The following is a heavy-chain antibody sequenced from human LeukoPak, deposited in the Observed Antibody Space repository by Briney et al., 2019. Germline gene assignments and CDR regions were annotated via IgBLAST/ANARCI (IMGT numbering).Heavy chain of an antibody. CDR1: GFTFTNAW. CDR2: ISGSGGST. J-gene: IGHJ4*02. D-gene: IGHD3-10*01. V-gene: IGHV3-23*01. CDR3: AKEGFLVTMVRGVSFDY. Sequence: GESLRLSCGASGFTFTNAWMSWVRQAPWKGLEWVSAISGSGGSTYYADSVKGRFTICRDNSKNTLYLQMNSLRAEDTAVYYCAKEGFLVTMVRGVSFDYWGQGTLVTVSS.